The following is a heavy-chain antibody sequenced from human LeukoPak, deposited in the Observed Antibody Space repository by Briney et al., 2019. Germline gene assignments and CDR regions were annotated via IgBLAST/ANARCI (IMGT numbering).Heavy chain of an antibody. D-gene: IGHD5-12*01. CDR3: ARASGGVSGYDLYYFDF. J-gene: IGHJ4*02. Sequence: SGGSLRLSCAASGFTFNTYSMNWVRQAPGKGLEWVSCISSSSSYMYYADSVRGRFTISRDNAKNSLYLQMNSLRAEDTAVYYCARASGGVSGYDLYYFDFWGQGTLVTVSS. CDR1: GFTFNTYS. V-gene: IGHV3-21*01. CDR2: ISSSSSYM.